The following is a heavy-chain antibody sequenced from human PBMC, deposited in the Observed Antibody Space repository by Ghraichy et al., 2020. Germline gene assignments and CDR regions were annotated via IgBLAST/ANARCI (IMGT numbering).Heavy chain of an antibody. D-gene: IGHD2-15*01. J-gene: IGHJ3*02. CDR2: IQEDGSEK. V-gene: IGHV3-7*01. Sequence: GGSLRLSCAASGFTFYSYWMSWVRQAPGKGLEWVANIQEDGSEKYYVDSVKGRFTISRDNARNSLYLQMNSLRVEDTAVYYCASEWGRAVDMWGQGTMVTVSS. CDR1: GFTFYSYW. CDR3: ASEWGRAVDM.